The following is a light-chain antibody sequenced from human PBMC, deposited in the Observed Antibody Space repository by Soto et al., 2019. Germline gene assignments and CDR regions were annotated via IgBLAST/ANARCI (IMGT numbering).Light chain of an antibody. J-gene: IGKJ1*01. CDR3: QQYNSYPLA. V-gene: IGKV1-5*03. Sequence: IQLTKTRVALACCDGVRVTSTCRASQSVSSWLAWYQQKPGKAPKLLIYKASTLESGVPARFSGSGSGTDFTLTISSLQPEDFATYYCQQYNSYPLAFGQGTKVDIK. CDR2: KAS. CDR1: QSVSSW.